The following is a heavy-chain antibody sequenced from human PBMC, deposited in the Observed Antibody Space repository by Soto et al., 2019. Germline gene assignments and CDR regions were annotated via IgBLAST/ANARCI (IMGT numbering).Heavy chain of an antibody. CDR3: AYRRFDGWYSDYAY. J-gene: IGHJ4*02. CDR2: IYWDDDK. CDR1: GFSLSTSGVG. D-gene: IGHD6-19*01. Sequence: QITLKESGPTLVKPTQTLTLTCTFSGFSLSTSGVGVAWIRQPPGKALEWLALIYWDDDKRYSPSLKSRLSITWDTAKNQVVLTLTNVDPVDTGTYYCAYRRFDGWYSDYAYWGQGALVTVAS. V-gene: IGHV2-5*02.